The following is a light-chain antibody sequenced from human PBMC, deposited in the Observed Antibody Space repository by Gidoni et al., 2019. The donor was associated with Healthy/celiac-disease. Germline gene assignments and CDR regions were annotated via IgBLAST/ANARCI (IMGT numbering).Light chain of an antibody. CDR1: QSISSY. J-gene: IGKJ1*01. CDR2: AAS. Sequence: IQMTQSPSSLSASVGDRVTITCRASQSISSYLNWYQQKPGKAPKLLIYAASSLQSGVPSRFSGSGSGTDFTLTISSLQPEDFATYYCQQSYSTPPWTFXQXTKVEIK. V-gene: IGKV1-39*01. CDR3: QQSYSTPPWT.